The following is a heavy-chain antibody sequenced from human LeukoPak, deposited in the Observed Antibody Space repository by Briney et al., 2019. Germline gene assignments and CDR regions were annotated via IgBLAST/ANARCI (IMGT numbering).Heavy chain of an antibody. J-gene: IGHJ4*02. D-gene: IGHD3-22*01. V-gene: IGHV4-59*12. CDR1: GGSISSYY. CDR2: IYYSGST. CDR3: ASTYFNYYDSSGYFDY. Sequence: PSETLSLTCTVSGGSISSYYWRWIRQPPGKGLEWIGYIYYSGSTNYNPSLKSRVTISVDTSKNQFSLKLSSVTAADTAVYYCASTYFNYYDSSGYFDYWGQGTLVTVSS.